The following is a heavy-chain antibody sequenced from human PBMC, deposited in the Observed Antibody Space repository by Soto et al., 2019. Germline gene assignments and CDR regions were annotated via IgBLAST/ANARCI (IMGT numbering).Heavy chain of an antibody. CDR2: IYYSGST. Sequence: QVQLQESGPGLVKPSQTLSLTCTVSGGSISSGDYYWSWIRQPPGKGLEWIGYIYYSGSTFYNPSLQSRVTISVDTSKNQSSLKLSSVTAADTAVYYCARCSYDSSEAGSGWFDPWGQGTLVTVSS. CDR1: GGSISSGDYY. J-gene: IGHJ5*02. CDR3: ARCSYDSSEAGSGWFDP. V-gene: IGHV4-30-4*01. D-gene: IGHD3-22*01.